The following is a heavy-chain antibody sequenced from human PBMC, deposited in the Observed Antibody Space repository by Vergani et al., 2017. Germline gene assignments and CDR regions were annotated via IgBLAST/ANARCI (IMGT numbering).Heavy chain of an antibody. CDR2: INPSGGHT. CDR3: ARGDYGILTGYRY. D-gene: IGHD3-9*01. J-gene: IGHJ4*02. V-gene: IGHV1-46*03. Sequence: QVQVVQSGAEVKKSGASVKVSCKTSGYTFSNYYMHWVRQAPGQGLEWMGIINPSGGHTNYAQKFQGRVTMTRDTSTSTVYMELSSLRSEDTAIDYCARGDYGILTGYRYWGQGTLVTASA. CDR1: GYTFSNYY.